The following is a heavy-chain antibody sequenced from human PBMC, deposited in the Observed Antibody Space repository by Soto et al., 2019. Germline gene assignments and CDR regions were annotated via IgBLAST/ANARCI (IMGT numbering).Heavy chain of an antibody. J-gene: IGHJ3*02. CDR3: ARESGFYDSSGSDVFDI. CDR2: ISAYNGNT. V-gene: IGHV1-18*01. CDR1: GYTFTSYG. D-gene: IGHD3-22*01. Sequence: ASVKVSCKASGYTFTSYGISWVRQAPGQGLEWMGWISAYNGNTNYAQKLQGRVTMTTDTSTSTAYMELRSLRSDDTAVYYCARESGFYDSSGSDVFDIWGQGTMVTVSS.